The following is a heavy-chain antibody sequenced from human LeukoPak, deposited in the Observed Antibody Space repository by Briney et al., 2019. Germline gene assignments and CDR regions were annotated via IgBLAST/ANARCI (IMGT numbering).Heavy chain of an antibody. CDR1: GGTFSSYT. CDR2: IIPILGIA. Sequence: ASVKVSCKASGGTFSSYTISWVRQAPGQGLEWMGRIIPILGIANYAQKFQGRVTITADKSTSTAYMELSSPRSEDTAVYYCARDLVMNIVVVPAAIKADAFDIWGQGTMVTVSS. D-gene: IGHD2-2*02. V-gene: IGHV1-69*04. CDR3: ARDLVMNIVVVPAAIKADAFDI. J-gene: IGHJ3*02.